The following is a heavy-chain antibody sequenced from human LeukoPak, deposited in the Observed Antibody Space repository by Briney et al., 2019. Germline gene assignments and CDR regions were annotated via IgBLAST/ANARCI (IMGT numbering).Heavy chain of an antibody. D-gene: IGHD6-13*01. V-gene: IGHV1-46*01. Sequence: AASVKVSCKASGYTFTSYYMHWVRQAPGQGLEWMGIINPSGGSTSYAQKFQGRVTMTRDTSTSTVYMELSSLRSEDTAVYYCARDLLAAASQPYDAFDIWGQGTMVTVSS. CDR3: ARDLLAAASQPYDAFDI. CDR1: GYTFTSYY. CDR2: INPSGGST. J-gene: IGHJ3*02.